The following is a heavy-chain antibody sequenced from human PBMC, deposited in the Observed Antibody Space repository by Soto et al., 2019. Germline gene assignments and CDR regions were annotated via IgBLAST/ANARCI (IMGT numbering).Heavy chain of an antibody. Sequence: QVPLVQSGAEVKKPGSSVTVSCKASGGTFSSYAIHWVRQAPGQGLEWMGGIIPMYGPAKYAQRFQGRVTITADESTTTVYMELTSLTSQATAVYYCALVTSRVRGVIDNGFDPWGHGTLVTVSS. V-gene: IGHV1-69*01. J-gene: IGHJ5*02. D-gene: IGHD3-10*01. CDR2: IIPMYGPA. CDR3: ALVTSRVRGVIDNGFDP. CDR1: GGTFSSYA.